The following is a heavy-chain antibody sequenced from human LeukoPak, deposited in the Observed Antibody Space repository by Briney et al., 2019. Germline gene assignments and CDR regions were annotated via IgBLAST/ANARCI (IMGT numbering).Heavy chain of an antibody. D-gene: IGHD3/OR15-3a*01. CDR1: GGSISSSSYY. V-gene: IGHV4-39*01. J-gene: IGHJ4*02. CDR3: ARRDWYYFDY. Sequence: SETLSLTCTVSGGSISSSSYYWGWIRQPPGKGLEWIGSIYYSGSTYHNPSLKSRVTISVDTSKNQFSLKLSSVTAADTAVYYCARRDWYYFDYWGQGTLVTVS. CDR2: IYYSGST.